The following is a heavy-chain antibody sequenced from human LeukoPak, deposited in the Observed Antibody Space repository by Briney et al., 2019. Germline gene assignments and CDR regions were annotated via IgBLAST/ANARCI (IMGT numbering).Heavy chain of an antibody. D-gene: IGHD3-22*01. CDR1: AFTFSSYA. CDR3: AKQVGMVVITVFDY. Sequence: GGSLRRYCAASAFTFSSYAMSWVRQAPGQGLEWVSAISGSGGSTYYADSVKGRFTISRNNSKNTLYLQMNSLRAEDTAVYYCAKQVGMVVITVFDYWGRGTLATVS. V-gene: IGHV3-23*01. CDR2: ISGSGGST. J-gene: IGHJ4*02.